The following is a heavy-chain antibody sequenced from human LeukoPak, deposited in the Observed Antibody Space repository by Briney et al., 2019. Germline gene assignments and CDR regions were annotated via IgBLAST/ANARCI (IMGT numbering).Heavy chain of an antibody. J-gene: IGHJ1*01. CDR3: VRDMVILQS. D-gene: IGHD3-22*01. V-gene: IGHV3-23*01. CDR2: ISGSGGAT. CDR1: GFTFSSYA. Sequence: GGSLRLSCAASGFTFSSYAMNWVRQAPGKGLEWVSAISGSGGATYYADSVKGRFTMSRDNSKNTLYLQMNSLRAEDTAVYYCVRDMVILQSWGQGTLVTVSS.